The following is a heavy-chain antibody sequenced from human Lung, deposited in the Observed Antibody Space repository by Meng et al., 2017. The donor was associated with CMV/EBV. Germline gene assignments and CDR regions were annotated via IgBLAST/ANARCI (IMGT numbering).Heavy chain of an antibody. CDR3: ARELYYDAPVYYHYGMDV. D-gene: IGHD3-22*01. J-gene: IGHJ6*02. Sequence: GGSXRLXCAASGFTFSSYWMHWVRQTPGKGLVWVSHIISDGSNTTYADSVKGRFTISRDNAKNMLYLQMNSLRAEDTAVYYCARELYYDAPVYYHYGMDVWXQGTXVTVSS. V-gene: IGHV3-74*03. CDR2: IISDGSNT. CDR1: GFTFSSYW.